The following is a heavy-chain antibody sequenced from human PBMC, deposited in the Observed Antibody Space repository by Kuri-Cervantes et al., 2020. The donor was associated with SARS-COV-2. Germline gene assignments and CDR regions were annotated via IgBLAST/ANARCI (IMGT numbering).Heavy chain of an antibody. CDR1: GFTFDDYG. D-gene: IGHD2-2*02. CDR2: INWNGGST. Sequence: GGSLRLSCAASGFTFDDYGMNWVRQAPGKGLEWVSGINWNGGSTYYADSVKGRFTIFRDNAKNSLYLQMNSLRAEDTALYYCAIEIGYCSSTSCYKYFQHWGQGTLVTVSS. CDR3: AIEIGYCSSTSCYKYFQH. V-gene: IGHV3-20*04. J-gene: IGHJ1*01.